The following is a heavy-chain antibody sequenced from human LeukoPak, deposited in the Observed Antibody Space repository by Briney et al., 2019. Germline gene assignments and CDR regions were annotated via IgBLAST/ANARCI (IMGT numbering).Heavy chain of an antibody. CDR2: ISAYNGNT. Sequence: GTSVKVSCKASGYTFTSYGISWVRQAPGQGLEWMGWISAYNGNTNYAQKLQGRVTMTTDTSTSTAYMELRSLRSDDTAVYHCARDRPEYYYDSSGYYYTDQLDYWGQGTLVTVSS. CDR3: ARDRPEYYYDSSGYYYTDQLDY. J-gene: IGHJ4*02. V-gene: IGHV1-18*01. D-gene: IGHD3-22*01. CDR1: GYTFTSYG.